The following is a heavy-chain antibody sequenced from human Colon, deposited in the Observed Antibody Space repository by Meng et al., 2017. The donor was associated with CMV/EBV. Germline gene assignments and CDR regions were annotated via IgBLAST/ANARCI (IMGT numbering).Heavy chain of an antibody. J-gene: IGHJ4*02. V-gene: IGHV3-7*01. Sequence: GGSLRLSCAGSDFSFRSYWMSWVRQAPGKGLEWVANMNPDGTNKFYLDSVKGRFSISRDNTKNSLYLQMNSLRAEDTAVYYCVRDNARVQGNIPILVVPQGFDYWGQGTVVTVSS. CDR1: DFSFRSYW. CDR3: VRDNARVQGNIPILVVPQGFDY. D-gene: IGHD3-22*01. CDR2: MNPDGTNK.